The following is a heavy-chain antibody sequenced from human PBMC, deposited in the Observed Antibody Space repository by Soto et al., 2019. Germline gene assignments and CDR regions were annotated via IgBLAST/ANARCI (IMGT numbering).Heavy chain of an antibody. Sequence: GALKLSCTPYGNTFCRNVMKRGRSVPGKGLGWVSARSGSGSGSYYPDSLRGRFTISRDNSKNTLYLQMNNLRAEDTAVYYCATEGAKTTWNFDYWGQGTVVTVSS. D-gene: IGHD1-1*01. CDR1: GNTFCRNV. V-gene: IGHV3-23*01. J-gene: IGHJ4*02. CDR3: ATEGAKTTWNFDY. CDR2: RSGSGSGS.